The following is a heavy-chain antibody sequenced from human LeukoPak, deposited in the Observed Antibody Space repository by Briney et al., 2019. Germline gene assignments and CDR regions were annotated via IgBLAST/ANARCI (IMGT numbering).Heavy chain of an antibody. CDR2: IYYSGST. J-gene: IGHJ6*02. V-gene: IGHV4-61*01. D-gene: IGHD6-13*01. CDR3: ARDEIAAVLSGIYYYGMDV. CDR1: GGSVSSGSYY. Sequence: SGTLSLTCTVSGGSVSSGSYYWSWIRQPPGKGLEWIGYIYYSGSTNYNPSLKSRVTISVDTSKNQFSLKPSSVTAADTAVYYCARDEIAAVLSGIYYYGMDVWGQGTTVTVSS.